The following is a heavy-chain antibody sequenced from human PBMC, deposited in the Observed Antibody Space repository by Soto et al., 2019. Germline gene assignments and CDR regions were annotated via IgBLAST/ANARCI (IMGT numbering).Heavy chain of an antibody. CDR3: TTGPDSSGLSP. CDR1: GFPFSNGW. J-gene: IGHJ5*02. CDR2: IKSKTDGETR. V-gene: IGHV3-15*01. Sequence: GGSLRLSCAASGFPFSNGWMSWVRQAPGKGLEWVGRIKSKTDGETRDYAGPVKDRFTISRDDSKKTLYLQMNSLKTEDTAVYYGTTGPDSSGLSPWGQGTLVTVSS. D-gene: IGHD3-22*01.